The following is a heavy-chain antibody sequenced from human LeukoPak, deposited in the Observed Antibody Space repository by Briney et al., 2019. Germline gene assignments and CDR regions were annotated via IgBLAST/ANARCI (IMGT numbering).Heavy chain of an antibody. J-gene: IGHJ4*02. CDR3: ARTLYCSSTSCYSRGYYDL. V-gene: IGHV1-69*13. CDR2: IIPIFGTA. Sequence: ASVKVSCKASGGTFSSYSISWVRQAPGQGLEWMGGIIPIFGTANYAQKFQGRVTITADESTSTAYMELSSLRSEDTAVYYCARTLYCSSTSCYSRGYYDLWGQGTLVTVSS. CDR1: GGTFSSYS. D-gene: IGHD2-2*01.